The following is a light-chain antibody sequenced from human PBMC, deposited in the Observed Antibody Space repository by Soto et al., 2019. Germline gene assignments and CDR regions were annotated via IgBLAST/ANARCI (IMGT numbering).Light chain of an antibody. CDR3: QQYGRSSLT. Sequence: EIVLTQSPGTLSLSPGERATLSCRASQSVSSNYLAWYQQKPGQAPRLLIYGASNRATGIPDRFSGSGSERDFTLTISRLEPEDFAVYYCQQYGRSSLTFGGGTKVEIK. J-gene: IGKJ4*01. CDR2: GAS. CDR1: QSVSSNY. V-gene: IGKV3-20*01.